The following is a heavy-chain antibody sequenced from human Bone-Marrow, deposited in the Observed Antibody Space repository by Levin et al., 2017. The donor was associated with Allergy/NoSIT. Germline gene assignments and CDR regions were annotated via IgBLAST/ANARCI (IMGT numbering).Heavy chain of an antibody. CDR1: GFTFSSYW. J-gene: IGHJ3*02. CDR2: IKQDGSEK. D-gene: IGHD3-3*01. V-gene: IGHV3-7*01. CDR3: ARDLAEWLGDAFDI. Sequence: PGGSLRLSCAASGFTFSSYWMSWVRQAPGKGLEWVANIKQDGSEKYYVDSVKGRFTISRDNAKNSLYLQMNSLRAEDTAVYYCARDLAEWLGDAFDIWGQGTMVTVSS.